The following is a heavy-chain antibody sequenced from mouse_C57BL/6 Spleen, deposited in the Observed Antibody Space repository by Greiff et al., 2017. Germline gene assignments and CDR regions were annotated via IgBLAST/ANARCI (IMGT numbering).Heavy chain of an antibody. CDR2: IWTGGGT. CDR3: ARNQKDGSSQAWFAY. Sequence: LQESGPGLVAPSQSLSITCTVSGFSLTSYAISWVRQPPGKGLEWLGVIWTGGGTNYNSALKSRLSISKDNSKSQVFLKMNSLQTDDTARYYCARNQKDGSSQAWFAYWGQGTLVTVSA. CDR1: GFSLTSYA. J-gene: IGHJ3*01. D-gene: IGHD1-1*01. V-gene: IGHV2-9-1*01.